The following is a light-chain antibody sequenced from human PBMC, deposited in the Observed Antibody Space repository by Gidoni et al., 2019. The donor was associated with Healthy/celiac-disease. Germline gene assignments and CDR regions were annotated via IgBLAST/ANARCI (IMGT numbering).Light chain of an antibody. V-gene: IGKV3-11*01. CDR2: DAS. CDR3: QQRSNWPPIT. CDR1: QSVSSY. J-gene: IGKJ5*01. Sequence: ELVLTQSPATLSLSPGERATLSCRASQSVSSYLAWYQQKPGQATRLLIYDASNRATGIPARFSGSGSGTDFTLTISSLEPEDFAVYYCQQRSNWPPITFGQGTRLEIK.